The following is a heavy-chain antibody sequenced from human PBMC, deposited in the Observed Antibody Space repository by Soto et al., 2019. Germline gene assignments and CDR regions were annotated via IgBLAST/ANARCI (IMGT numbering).Heavy chain of an antibody. CDR3: ARDRDDSSSWYHYYYYYYGMDV. V-gene: IGHV5-10-1*01. CDR2: IDPSDSYT. D-gene: IGHD6-13*01. J-gene: IGHJ6*02. Sequence: LKISCKGSGYSFTSYWISWVRQMPGKGLEWMGRIDPSDSYTNYSPSFQGHVTVSADKSISTAYLQWSSLKASDTAMYYCARDRDDSSSWYHYYYYYYGMDVWGQGTTVTVSS. CDR1: GYSFTSYW.